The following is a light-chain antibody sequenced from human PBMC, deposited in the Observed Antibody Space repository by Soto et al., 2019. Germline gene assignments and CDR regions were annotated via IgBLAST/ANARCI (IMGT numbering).Light chain of an antibody. CDR2: WAS. CDR1: QSVLYSSNNKNY. J-gene: IGKJ1*01. V-gene: IGKV4-1*01. Sequence: DIVMTQSPDSLAVSLGERATINCKSSQSVLYSSNNKNYLAWYQQKPGQPPKLLIYWASTRESGVPDRFSGSWSGTDFTLNISSLQAEDVAVYYCQQYYDAPQNFGQGTKVEIK. CDR3: QQYYDAPQN.